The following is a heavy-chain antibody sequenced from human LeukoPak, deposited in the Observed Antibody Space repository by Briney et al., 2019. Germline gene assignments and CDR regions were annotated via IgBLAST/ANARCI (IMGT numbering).Heavy chain of an antibody. CDR1: GFMFSDYG. Sequence: GKSLRLSCAASGFMFSDYGMHWVRQAPDKGLEWVAAIWYDGSNIFYADSVKGRFTISRDNSKNALYLQMNSLRAEDTADYYCAKEGDRGEALYYYYMDVWGNGTTVTVSS. J-gene: IGHJ6*03. V-gene: IGHV3-33*06. CDR3: AKEGDRGEALYYYYMDV. CDR2: IWYDGSNI. D-gene: IGHD3-10*01.